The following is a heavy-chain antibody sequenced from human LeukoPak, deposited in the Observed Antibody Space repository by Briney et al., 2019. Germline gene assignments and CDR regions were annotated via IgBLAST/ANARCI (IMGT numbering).Heavy chain of an antibody. V-gene: IGHV4-59*01. Sequence: SETLSLACTVSGGSISSYYWSWIRQPPGKGLEWIGYIYYSGSTNYNPSLKSRVTISVDTSKNQFSLKLSSVTAADTAVYYCARADYGDLKGVFDYWGQGTLVTVSS. CDR1: GGSISSYY. CDR2: IYYSGST. D-gene: IGHD4-17*01. J-gene: IGHJ4*02. CDR3: ARADYGDLKGVFDY.